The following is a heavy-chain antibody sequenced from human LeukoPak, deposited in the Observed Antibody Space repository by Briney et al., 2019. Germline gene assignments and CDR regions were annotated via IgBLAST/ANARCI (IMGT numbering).Heavy chain of an antibody. CDR3: ARDCIGCHGFDY. J-gene: IGHJ4*02. V-gene: IGHV1-18*01. CDR1: GYTFISYG. CDR2: VSAYADDT. Sequence: GASVKVSCKASGYTFISYGISWVRQAPGQGLGWMGWVSAYADDTNYVQKFQGRVTMTTDTSTSTAYMELRSLRFDDTAVYYCARDCIGCHGFDYWGQGTLVTVSS. D-gene: IGHD2-15*01.